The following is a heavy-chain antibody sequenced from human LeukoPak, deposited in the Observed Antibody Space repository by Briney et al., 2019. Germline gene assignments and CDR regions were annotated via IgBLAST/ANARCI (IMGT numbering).Heavy chain of an antibody. D-gene: IGHD2-2*01. CDR1: GYTFTSYY. CDR3: ARDREKVPAALRA. J-gene: IGHJ5*02. Sequence: ASVKVSCKASGYTFTSYYMHWVRQAPGQGLEWMGWISAYNGNTNYAQKLQGRVTMTTDTSTSTAYMELRSLRSDDTAVYYCARDREKVPAALRAWGQGTLVTVSS. V-gene: IGHV1-18*04. CDR2: ISAYNGNT.